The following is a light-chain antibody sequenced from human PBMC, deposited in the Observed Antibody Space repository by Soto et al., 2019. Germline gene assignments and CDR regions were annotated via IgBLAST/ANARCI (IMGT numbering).Light chain of an antibody. CDR2: ASS. CDR3: SSYTSGSTLYV. V-gene: IGLV2-14*01. J-gene: IGLJ1*01. Sequence: QSVLTQPAPVSGSPGQSITISCTGTSSDVGSYNYVSWYQQHPGKAPRLMICASSNRPSGVSHRFSGSRSGNTASLTISGLQAEDEADYFCSSYTSGSTLYVFGSGTKVTVL. CDR1: SSDVGSYNY.